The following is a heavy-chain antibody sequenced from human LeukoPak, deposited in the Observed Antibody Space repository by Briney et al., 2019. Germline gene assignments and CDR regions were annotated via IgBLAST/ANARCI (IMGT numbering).Heavy chain of an antibody. D-gene: IGHD6-19*01. Sequence: SETLSLTCTVSGGSISSSPYYWGWIRQPPGKGLEWIGSIYYSGSTYYNPSLKTRVTISVDTSKNQFSLKLTSVTAADTAVYYCARHASVDGNWPRPLDYWGQGSLVTVSS. CDR2: IYYSGST. CDR3: ARHASVDGNWPRPLDY. J-gene: IGHJ4*02. CDR1: GGSISSSPYY. V-gene: IGHV4-39*01.